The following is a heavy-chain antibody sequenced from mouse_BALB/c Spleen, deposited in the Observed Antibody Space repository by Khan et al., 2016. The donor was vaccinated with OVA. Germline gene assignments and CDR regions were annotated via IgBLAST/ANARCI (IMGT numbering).Heavy chain of an antibody. V-gene: IGHV1S81*02. CDR2: INPSNGGT. J-gene: IGHJ3*01. CDR1: GYTFTSYY. Sequence: VQLQESGAELVKPGASVKLSCKASGYTFTSYYMYWVKQRPGQGLEWIGEINPSNGGTNFNEKFKSKATLTVDKSSSTAYMQLSSLTSEDSAVYYCTRSRYRSQFAYWGQGTLVTVSA. CDR3: TRSRYRSQFAY. D-gene: IGHD2-14*01.